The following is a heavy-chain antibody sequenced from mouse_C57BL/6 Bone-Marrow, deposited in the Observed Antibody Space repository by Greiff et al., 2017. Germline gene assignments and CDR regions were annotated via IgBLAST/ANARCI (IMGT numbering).Heavy chain of an antibody. Sequence: EVHLVESGGGLVKPGGSLNLSCAASGFTFSSYAMSWVRQTPEKRLEWVATIIDGGSYTYYPDNVQGRFTISRDNAKNNLYLQMSQLKSEDTAMYYCARVGFRYYGSSQYYFDYWGQGTTLTVSS. D-gene: IGHD1-1*01. V-gene: IGHV5-4*01. CDR1: GFTFSSYA. CDR2: IIDGGSYT. CDR3: ARVGFRYYGSSQYYFDY. J-gene: IGHJ2*01.